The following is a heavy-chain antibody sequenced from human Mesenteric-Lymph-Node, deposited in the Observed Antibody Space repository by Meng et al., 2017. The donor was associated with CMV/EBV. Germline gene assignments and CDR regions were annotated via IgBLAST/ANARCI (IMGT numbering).Heavy chain of an antibody. CDR3: ARGGFYGYENWFDP. D-gene: IGHD5-12*01. V-gene: IGHV3-30*04. J-gene: IGHJ5*02. CDR2: ISYDGSNK. Sequence: GSLRLSCAASGFTFSSYAMHWVRQAPGKGLEWVAVISYDGSNKYYADSVKGRFTISRDNSKNTLYLQMNSLRAEDTAVYYCARGGFYGYENWFDPWGQGTLVTVSS. CDR1: GFTFSSYA.